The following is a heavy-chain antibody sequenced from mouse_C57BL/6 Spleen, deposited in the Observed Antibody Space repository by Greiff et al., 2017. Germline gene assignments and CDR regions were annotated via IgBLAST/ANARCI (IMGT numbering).Heavy chain of an antibody. CDR3: ARYASLYVGYSIYFDY. CDR2: INPNNGGT. Sequence: VQLQQSGPELVKPGASVKIPCKASGYTFTDYNMDWVKQSHGKSLEWIGDINPNNGGTIYNQKFKGKATLTVDKSSSTAYMELRSLTSEDTAVYYCARYASLYVGYSIYFDYWGQGTTLTVSS. J-gene: IGHJ2*01. V-gene: IGHV1-18*01. D-gene: IGHD2-3*01. CDR1: GYTFTDYN.